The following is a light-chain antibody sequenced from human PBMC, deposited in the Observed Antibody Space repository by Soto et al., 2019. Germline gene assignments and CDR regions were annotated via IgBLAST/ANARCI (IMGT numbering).Light chain of an antibody. CDR1: QSISTW. CDR2: KAS. J-gene: IGKJ2*01. CDR3: QQYNSYSRYT. Sequence: DIQMTQSPSTLSASVGDRVTITCRASQSISTWLAWYQQKAGKAPKLLIYKASTLESGVPSRFSGSGSGTEFTLTISSLQPDDFATYYCQQYNSYSRYTFGQGTQLEIK. V-gene: IGKV1-5*03.